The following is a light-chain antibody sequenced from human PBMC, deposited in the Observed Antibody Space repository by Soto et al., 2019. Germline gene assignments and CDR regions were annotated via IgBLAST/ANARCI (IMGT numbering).Light chain of an antibody. V-gene: IGLV2-23*02. CDR3: CSYAGSSTLVV. CDR2: EDT. CDR1: SSDVGSYNL. J-gene: IGLJ2*01. Sequence: QSALTQPASVSGSPGQSITISCTGTSSDVGSYNLVSWYQQHPGKGPKLMIYEDTKRPSGVSNRFSGSKSGNTASLTISGLQAEDEADYYCCSYAGSSTLVVFGGGTKVTVL.